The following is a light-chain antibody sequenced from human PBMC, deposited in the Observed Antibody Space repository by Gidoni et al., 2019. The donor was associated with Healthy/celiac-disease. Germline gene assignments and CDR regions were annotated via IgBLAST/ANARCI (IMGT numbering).Light chain of an antibody. CDR3: QQSYSTPRT. CDR1: QSISSY. CDR2: AAS. V-gene: IGKV1-39*01. J-gene: IGKJ1*01. Sequence: DIQMTQSPSSLSASVGDRVPIPCRASQSISSYINWYQQKPGKAPKLLIYAASSLQSGVPSRFSGSGSGTDFTRTISSLQPEDFATYYCQQSYSTPRTFGQGTKVEIK.